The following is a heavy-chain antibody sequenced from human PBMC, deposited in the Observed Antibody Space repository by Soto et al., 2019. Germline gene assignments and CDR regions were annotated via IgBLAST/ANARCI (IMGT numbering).Heavy chain of an antibody. J-gene: IGHJ4*02. CDR2: IRSRTNDYAT. CDR3: TRGGGEDC. Sequence: EVQLVESGGGLVQPGGSLKLSCAASGFTFSGAVMHWVRQASGKGLEWVGRIRSRTNDYATAYAASVKGRFTISRDDSKNTAYLQMNSLKPGDTAIYYCTRGGGEDCWGQGTLVTVSS. CDR1: GFTFSGAV. V-gene: IGHV3-73*02. D-gene: IGHD3-16*01.